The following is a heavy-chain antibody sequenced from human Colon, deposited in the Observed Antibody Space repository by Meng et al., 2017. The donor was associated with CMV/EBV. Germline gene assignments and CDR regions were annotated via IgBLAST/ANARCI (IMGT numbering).Heavy chain of an antibody. V-gene: IGHV3-7*01. J-gene: IGHJ3*01. CDR2: VKQDGSEK. CDR3: ARGGPTCWNGPTL. D-gene: IGHD3-3*01. CDR1: GFTFSNSW. Sequence: GESLQISCAVSGFTFSNSWMLWVRQAPGRGLAWVANVKQDGSEKYYVDSVKVRFTISRDNDRNSVYLQMNDLRADDTALYFCARGGPTCWNGPTLWGHGTMVTVSS.